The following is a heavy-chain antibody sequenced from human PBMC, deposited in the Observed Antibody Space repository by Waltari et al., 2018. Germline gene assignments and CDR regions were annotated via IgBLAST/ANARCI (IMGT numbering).Heavy chain of an antibody. CDR3: ARGRHYYGSGSYFY. CDR1: GFTFSSYA. D-gene: IGHD3-10*01. CDR2: ISYDGSNK. V-gene: IGHV3-30-3*01. Sequence: QVQLVESGGGVVQPGRSLRLSCAASGFTFSSYAMHWVRQAPGKGLEWVAVISYDGSNKYYADSVKGRFTISRDNSENTLYLQMNSLRAEDTAVYYCARGRHYYGSGSYFYWGQGTLVTVSS. J-gene: IGHJ4*02.